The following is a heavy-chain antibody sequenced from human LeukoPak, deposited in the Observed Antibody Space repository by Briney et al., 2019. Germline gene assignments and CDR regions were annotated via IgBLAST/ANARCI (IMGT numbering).Heavy chain of an antibody. Sequence: GGSLRLSCAASGFTFSSYSTNWVRQAPGKGLEWVSSISSSSSYIYYADSVKGRFTISRDNAKNSLYLQMNSLRAEDTAVYYCASFLTTVTPSPKNYYYYGMDVWGQGTTVTVSS. CDR3: ASFLTTVTPSPKNYYYYGMDV. J-gene: IGHJ6*02. V-gene: IGHV3-21*01. D-gene: IGHD4-17*01. CDR1: GFTFSSYS. CDR2: ISSSSSYI.